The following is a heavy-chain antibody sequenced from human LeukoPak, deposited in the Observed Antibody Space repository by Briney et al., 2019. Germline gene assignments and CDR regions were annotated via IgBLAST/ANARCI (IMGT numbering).Heavy chain of an antibody. D-gene: IGHD3-10*01. V-gene: IGHV3-11*01. CDR2: ISTTGTTT. J-gene: IGHJ4*02. Sequence: GGSLRLSCAAPGFIFSDYYMTWIRQAPGKGLEWLSSISTTGTTTYYADSVKGRFTISRDNAKNSLYLQMNSLRAEDTAVYYCARRVYYGSGTSQYYFDYWGQGTLVTVSS. CDR1: GFIFSDYY. CDR3: ARRVYYGSGTSQYYFDY.